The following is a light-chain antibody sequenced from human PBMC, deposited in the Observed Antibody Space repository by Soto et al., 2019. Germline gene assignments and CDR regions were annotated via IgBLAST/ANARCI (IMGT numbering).Light chain of an antibody. J-gene: IGKJ1*01. CDR1: QSISIW. V-gene: IGKV1-5*03. Sequence: DIHMTQSPSTLSASVGDRVTITCRASQSISIWLAWYQQKPGKAPNLLIYKTSSLETWVPSRFSGSGSGTVFTLTISSLQPDDFATYYCQQYNDYSWTFGEVTKVEVK. CDR2: KTS. CDR3: QQYNDYSWT.